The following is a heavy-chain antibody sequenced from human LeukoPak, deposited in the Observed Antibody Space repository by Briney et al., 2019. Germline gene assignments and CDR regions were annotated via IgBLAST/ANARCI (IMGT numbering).Heavy chain of an antibody. CDR3: ATSPVYSYGHPYYFDY. J-gene: IGHJ4*02. CDR2: ISSSSSYI. V-gene: IGHV3-21*01. CDR1: GFTLSNAW. Sequence: GGSLRLSCAASGFTLSNAWVNWVRQAPGKGLEWVSCISSSSSYIYYADSVKGRFTISRDNAKNSLYLQMNSLRAEDTAVYYCATSPVYSYGHPYYFDYWGQGTLVTVSS. D-gene: IGHD5-18*01.